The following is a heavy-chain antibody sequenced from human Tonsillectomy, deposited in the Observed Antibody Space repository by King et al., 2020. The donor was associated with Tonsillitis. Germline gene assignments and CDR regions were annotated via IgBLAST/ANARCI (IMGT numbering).Heavy chain of an antibody. CDR2: IKQDGSEK. J-gene: IGHJ4*02. V-gene: IGHV3-7*01. CDR3: ARDGLWSVSHPFDY. D-gene: IGHD3-3*01. Sequence: VQLVESGGGLVQPGGSLRLSCAASGFTFSSYWMSWVRQAPGKGLEWVANIKQDGSEKYYVDSVKGRLTISRDNAKNSLYLQMNSLRAEDTAVFHCARDGLWSVSHPFDYWGQGTLVTVSS. CDR1: GFTFSSYW.